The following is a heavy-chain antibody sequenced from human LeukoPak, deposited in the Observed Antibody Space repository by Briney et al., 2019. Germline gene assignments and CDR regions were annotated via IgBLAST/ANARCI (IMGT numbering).Heavy chain of an antibody. V-gene: IGHV3-30*04. CDR3: ARGGAYGDYAFDI. J-gene: IGHJ3*02. Sequence: PGRSLRLSCAASGFTFSSYAMHWVRQAPGKGLEWVAVISYDGSNKYYADSVEGRFTISRDNSKNTLYLQMNSLRAEDTAVYYCARGGAYGDYAFDIWGQGTMVTVSS. D-gene: IGHD4-17*01. CDR2: ISYDGSNK. CDR1: GFTFSSYA.